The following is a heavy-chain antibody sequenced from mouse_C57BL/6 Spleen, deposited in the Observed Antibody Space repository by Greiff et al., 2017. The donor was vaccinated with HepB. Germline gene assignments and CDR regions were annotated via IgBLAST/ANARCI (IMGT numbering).Heavy chain of an antibody. V-gene: IGHV14-4*01. CDR3: TPLMTTVVAKGFAY. CDR2: IDPENGDT. D-gene: IGHD1-1*01. J-gene: IGHJ3*01. Sequence: EVQLQQSGAELVRPGASVKLSCTASGFNIKDDYMHWVKQRPEQGLEWIGWIDPENGDTEYASKFQGKATIPADTSSNTAYLQLSSLTSEDTAGYCCTPLMTTVVAKGFAYWGQGTLVTVSA. CDR1: GFNIKDDY.